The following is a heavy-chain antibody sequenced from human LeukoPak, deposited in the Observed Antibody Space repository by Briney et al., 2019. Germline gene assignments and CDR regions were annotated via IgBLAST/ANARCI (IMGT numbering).Heavy chain of an antibody. Sequence: PGGSLRLSCAASGFTFSSYSMNWVRQAPGKGLEWVSSISSSSSYIYYADSVKGRFTISRDNAKNSLYLQMNSLRAEDTAVYYCARGPYGSGSPTYMDVWGKGTTVTISS. V-gene: IGHV3-21*01. CDR3: ARGPYGSGSPTYMDV. CDR1: GFTFSSYS. CDR2: ISSSSSYI. D-gene: IGHD3-10*01. J-gene: IGHJ6*03.